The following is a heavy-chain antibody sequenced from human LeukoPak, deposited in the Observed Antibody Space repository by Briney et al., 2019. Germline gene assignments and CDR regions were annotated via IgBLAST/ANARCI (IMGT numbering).Heavy chain of an antibody. J-gene: IGHJ4*02. CDR2: IHYSGNT. V-gene: IGHV4-59*01. CDR3: AREALTEGYTSTWFDY. D-gene: IGHD6-13*01. Sequence: SETLSLTCTVSGGSISSSYWSWIRQAPGKGLEWIGYIHYSGNTNYNPSLKSRVTISVDTSKNQFSLKLTSVTAADTAIYYCAREALTEGYTSTWFDYWGQGTLVTVSS. CDR1: GGSISSSY.